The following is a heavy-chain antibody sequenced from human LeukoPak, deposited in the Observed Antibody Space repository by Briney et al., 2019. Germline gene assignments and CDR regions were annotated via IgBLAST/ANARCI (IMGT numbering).Heavy chain of an antibody. J-gene: IGHJ6*03. D-gene: IGHD1-14*01. CDR1: GFSVSSNF. CDR3: ARDLAGFQEPRYYYYMDV. Sequence: GGSLRLSCAASGFSVSSNFMSWVRQAPGKGLEWVSLIYRNGSVFYADTVKGRFTISRDKSKNTLCLQMSSLKPEDTAVYYCARDLAGFQEPRYYYYMDVWGKGTTVTVSS. CDR2: IYRNGSV. V-gene: IGHV3-66*03.